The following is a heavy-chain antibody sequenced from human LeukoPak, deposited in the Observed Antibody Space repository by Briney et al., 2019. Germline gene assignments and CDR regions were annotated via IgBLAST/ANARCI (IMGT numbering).Heavy chain of an antibody. CDR3: ARDSILYV. CDR1: GFTFSSYE. D-gene: IGHD2-15*01. CDR2: ISSSGSTM. J-gene: IGHJ6*02. V-gene: IGHV3-48*03. Sequence: GGSLRLSCAASGFTFSSYEMNWVRQAPGKGLEGVSYISSSGSTMYYADSVRGRFTISRDNAKNSLYLQMNSLRAEDTAVYYCARDSILYVGGQGTTVTVSS.